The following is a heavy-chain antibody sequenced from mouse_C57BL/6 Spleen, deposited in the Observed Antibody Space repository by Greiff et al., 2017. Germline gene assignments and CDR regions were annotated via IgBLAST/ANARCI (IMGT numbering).Heavy chain of an antibody. V-gene: IGHV1-59*01. D-gene: IGHD1-1*01. Sequence: QVQLQQSGAELVRPGTSVKLSCKASGYTFTSYWMHWVKQRPGPGLEWIGVIDPSDSYTNYNQKFKGKATLTVDTSSSTAYMQLSSLTSEDSAVYYCARGYYGSSYGYWGQGTTLTVSS. CDR1: GYTFTSYW. CDR3: ARGYYGSSYGY. J-gene: IGHJ2*01. CDR2: IDPSDSYT.